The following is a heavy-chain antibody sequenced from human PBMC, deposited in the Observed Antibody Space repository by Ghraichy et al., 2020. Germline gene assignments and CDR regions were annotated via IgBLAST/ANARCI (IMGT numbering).Heavy chain of an antibody. CDR3: ATPELTAGAGPPLAGLDF. CDR1: GGTFSNFA. J-gene: IGHJ6*02. V-gene: IGHV1-69*13. Sequence: SVKVSCKASGGTFSNFAISWVRQAPGQGLEWMGGIIPVFGPANYAQKFLDRVTITADESTTTAYMEVSSLTSDDTAVYYCATPELTAGAGPPLAGLDFWGQGTAVTVSS. D-gene: IGHD6-13*01. CDR2: IIPVFGPA.